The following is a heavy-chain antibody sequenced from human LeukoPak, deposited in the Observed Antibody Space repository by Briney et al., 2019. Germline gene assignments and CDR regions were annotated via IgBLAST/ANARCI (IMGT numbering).Heavy chain of an antibody. J-gene: IGHJ4*02. Sequence: GGSLRLSCAASGFTFSSYAMHWVRQAPGKGLEWVAVISYDGSNKYYADSVKGRFTISRDNSKNTLYLQMNSLRAEGTAVYYCARDAVVRGVIDYFDYWGQGTLVTVSS. CDR3: ARDAVVRGVIDYFDY. CDR1: GFTFSSYA. CDR2: ISYDGSNK. V-gene: IGHV3-30*04. D-gene: IGHD3-10*01.